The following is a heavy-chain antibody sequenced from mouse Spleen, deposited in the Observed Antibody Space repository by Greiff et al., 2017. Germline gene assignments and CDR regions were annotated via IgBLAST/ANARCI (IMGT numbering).Heavy chain of an antibody. V-gene: IGHV14-2*01. CDR3: AKGPYSNYGYYAMDY. J-gene: IGHJ4*01. CDR1: GFNIKDYY. CDR2: IDPEDGET. D-gene: IGHD2-5*01. Sequence: EVKLQESGAELVKPGASVKLSCTASGFNIKDYYMHWVKQRTEQGLEWIGRIDPEDGETKYAPKFQGKATITADTSSNTAYLQLSSLTSEDTAVYYCAKGPYSNYGYYAMDYWGQGTSVTVSS.